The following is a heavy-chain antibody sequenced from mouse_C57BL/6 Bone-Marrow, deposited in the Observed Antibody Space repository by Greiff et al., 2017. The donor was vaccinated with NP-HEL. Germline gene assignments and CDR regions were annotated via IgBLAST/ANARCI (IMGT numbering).Heavy chain of an antibody. CDR3: ARNRDYVSHYAMDY. D-gene: IGHD1-1*01. V-gene: IGHV1-61*01. CDR1: GYTFTSYW. CDR2: IYPSDSET. Sequence: QVQLQQPGAELVRPGSSVKLSCKASGYTFTSYWMDWVKQRPGQGLEWIGNIYPSDSETHYNQKFKDKATLTVDKSSSTAYMQLSSLTSEDSAVYYCARNRDYVSHYAMDYWGQGTSVTVSS. J-gene: IGHJ4*01.